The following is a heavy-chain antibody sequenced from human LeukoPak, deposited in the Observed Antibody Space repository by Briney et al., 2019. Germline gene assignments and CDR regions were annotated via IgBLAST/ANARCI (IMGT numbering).Heavy chain of an antibody. J-gene: IGHJ3*02. CDR3: ASVHFGAFDI. CDR2: ISGSGGST. CDR1: GFTFSSYG. Sequence: GGSLRLSCAASGFTFSSYGMSWVRQAPGKGLEWVSAISGSGGSTYYADSVKGRFTISRDNAKNSLYLQMNSLRAEDTAVYYCASVHFGAFDIWGQGTMVTVSS. D-gene: IGHD3-3*02. V-gene: IGHV3-23*01.